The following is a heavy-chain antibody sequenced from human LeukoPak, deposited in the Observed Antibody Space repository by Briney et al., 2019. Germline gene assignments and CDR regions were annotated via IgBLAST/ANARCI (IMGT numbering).Heavy chain of an antibody. CDR3: ARPQVGGAANWFDP. D-gene: IGHD3-3*01. J-gene: IGHJ5*02. Sequence: SETLSLTCTVSGGSISSYYWSWIRQPPGKGLEWIGYIYYSGSTNYNPSLKSRVTISVDTSKNQFSLKLSSVTAADTAVYYCARPQVGGAANWFDPWGQGTLVTVSS. V-gene: IGHV4-59*12. CDR1: GGSISSYY. CDR2: IYYSGST.